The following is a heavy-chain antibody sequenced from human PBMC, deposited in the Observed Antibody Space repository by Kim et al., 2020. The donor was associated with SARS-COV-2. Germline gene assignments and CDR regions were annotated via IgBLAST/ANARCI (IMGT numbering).Heavy chain of an antibody. J-gene: IGHJ4*02. CDR2: FDPEDGET. Sequence: ASVKVSCKVSGYTLTELSMHWVRQAPGKGLECMGGFDPEDGETIYAQKFQGRVTMTEDTSTDTAYMELSSLRSEDTAVYYCATVFAIFGVVYFDYWGQGTLVTVSS. CDR1: GYTLTELS. V-gene: IGHV1-24*01. CDR3: ATVFAIFGVVYFDY. D-gene: IGHD3-3*01.